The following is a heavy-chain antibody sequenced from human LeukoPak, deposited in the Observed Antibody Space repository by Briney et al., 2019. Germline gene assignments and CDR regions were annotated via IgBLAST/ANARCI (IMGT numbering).Heavy chain of an antibody. D-gene: IGHD4-4*01. CDR1: GFTFSSYS. V-gene: IGHV3-48*02. CDR3: ARDIGNYLPDYFDY. J-gene: IGHJ4*02. CDR2: ISSSSSAI. Sequence: GGSLRLSCAASGFTFSSYSMNWVRQAPGKGLEWVSYISSSSSAIYYADSVKGRFTISRDNAKNSLYLQMNSLRDEDTAVSYCARDIGNYLPDYFDYWGQGTLVTVSS.